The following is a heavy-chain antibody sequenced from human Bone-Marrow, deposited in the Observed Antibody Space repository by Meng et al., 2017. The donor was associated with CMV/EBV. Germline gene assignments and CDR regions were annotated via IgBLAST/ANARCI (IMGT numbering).Heavy chain of an antibody. J-gene: IGHJ4*02. Sequence: SETLSLTCTVSGGSISSGDYYWSWIRQPPGKGLEWIGYIYYSGSTNYNPSLKSRLSISIDTSKHHFSLNFKSVTAADTAVYYCAGGTAPRPDYWGRGTLVTVSS. V-gene: IGHV4-61*03. D-gene: IGHD6-6*01. CDR1: GGSISSGDYY. CDR2: IYYSGST. CDR3: AGGTAPRPDY.